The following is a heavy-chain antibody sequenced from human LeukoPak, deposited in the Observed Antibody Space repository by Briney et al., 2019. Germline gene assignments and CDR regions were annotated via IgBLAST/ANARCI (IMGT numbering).Heavy chain of an antibody. D-gene: IGHD5-12*01. Sequence: GGSLRLSCVASGIDFNVYEFHWVRQSPGKGLEWVALISDNGLRTEYAESLRGRFTVSRDNPKNTVDLQMNNLRVEDTAVYFCARERRGYGYGTLDPWGQGTWSPSPQ. V-gene: IGHV3-30*04. J-gene: IGHJ5*02. CDR1: GIDFNVYE. CDR3: ARERRGYGYGTLDP. CDR2: ISDNGLRT.